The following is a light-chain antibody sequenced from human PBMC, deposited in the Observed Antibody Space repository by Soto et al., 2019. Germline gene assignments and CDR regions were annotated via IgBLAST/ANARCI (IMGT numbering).Light chain of an antibody. J-gene: IGKJ2*01. V-gene: IGKV1-5*01. CDR3: QQYNSYLYT. Sequence: DIQMTQSPSTLSASVGDSVTITCRASQSISSWLAWYQQKPGKAPKLLIYDASSLESGVPSRFSGSGSGTEFTLTISRLQPDDFATYYCQQYNSYLYTFGQGTKLEIK. CDR1: QSISSW. CDR2: DAS.